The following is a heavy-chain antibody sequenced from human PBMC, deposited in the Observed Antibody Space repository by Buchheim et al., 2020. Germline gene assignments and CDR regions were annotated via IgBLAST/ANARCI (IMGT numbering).Heavy chain of an antibody. CDR3: ARSVSNRLPTPIKY. CDR2: IYYSGSP. Sequence: QLQLQESGPGLVKPSETLSLTCTVSGGSISSSSYYWGWIRQPPGKGLEWIGSIYYSGSPSYNPSPKSRVTIPVDTSKNQSSLKLSSVTAADTAVYYCARSVSNRLPTPIKYWGQGTL. CDR1: GGSISSSSYY. V-gene: IGHV4-39*01. J-gene: IGHJ4*02. D-gene: IGHD4-11*01.